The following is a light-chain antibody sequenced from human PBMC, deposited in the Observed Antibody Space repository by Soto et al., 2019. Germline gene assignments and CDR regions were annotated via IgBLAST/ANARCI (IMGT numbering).Light chain of an antibody. CDR3: QQYGSSPFT. Sequence: EIVLTQSPGTLSLSPGARATLSCRASQSISSSFLAWYQQRPGQAPRLLIPGVSSKAAGIPDRFSGSGSGTDFTLTINRLEPEDFALYFCQQYGSSPFTFGPGTQLEIK. CDR2: GVS. CDR1: QSISSSF. V-gene: IGKV3-20*01. J-gene: IGKJ3*01.